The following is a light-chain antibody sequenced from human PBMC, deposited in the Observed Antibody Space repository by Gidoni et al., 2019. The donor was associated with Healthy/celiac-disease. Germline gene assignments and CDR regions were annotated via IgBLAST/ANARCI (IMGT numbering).Light chain of an antibody. CDR3: QQRSNWPPT. Sequence: EIVLTQSPATLSVSPGERATLSCRASQRLSNYLAWYQQKPGQSPRLLIYDASNRATGIPARFSGSGSGTDFTLTISSLEPEDFAVYYCQQRSNWPPTFGGGTKVEIK. V-gene: IGKV3-11*01. J-gene: IGKJ4*01. CDR1: QRLSNY. CDR2: DAS.